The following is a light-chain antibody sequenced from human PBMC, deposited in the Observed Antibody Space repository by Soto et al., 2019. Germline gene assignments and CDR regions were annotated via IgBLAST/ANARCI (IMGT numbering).Light chain of an antibody. CDR3: ASYAGSNNLV. CDR2: DVS. J-gene: IGLJ2*01. CDR1: SSDVGGYNY. Sequence: QSALTQPRSASGSPGQSVTISCTGTSSDVGGYNYVSWYQHHPGKAPKLMIYDVSKRPSGVPDRFSGSKSGNTASLTISGLQAEDEADYYCASYAGSNNLVFGTGTKLTVL. V-gene: IGLV2-11*01.